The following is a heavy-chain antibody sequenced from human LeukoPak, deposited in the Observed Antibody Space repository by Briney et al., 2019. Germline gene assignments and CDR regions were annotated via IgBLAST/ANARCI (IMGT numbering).Heavy chain of an antibody. CDR2: IIPIFGTA. J-gene: IGHJ4*02. Sequence: GASVKVSCKASGYTFTGYYMHWVRQAPGQGLEWMGGIIPIFGTANYAQKFQGRVTITADKSTSTAYMELSSLRSEDTAVYYCASSGYSSSWPDYWGQGTLVTVSS. V-gene: IGHV1-69*06. CDR1: GYTFTGYY. D-gene: IGHD6-13*01. CDR3: ASSGYSSSWPDY.